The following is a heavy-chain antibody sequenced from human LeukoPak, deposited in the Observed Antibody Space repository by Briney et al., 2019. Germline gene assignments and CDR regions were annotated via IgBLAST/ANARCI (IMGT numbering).Heavy chain of an antibody. D-gene: IGHD3-22*01. CDR2: IYTSGST. Sequence: SETLSLTCTASGGSISSYYWGWIRQPAGKGLEWIGRIYTSGSTNYNPSLKSRVTISVDTSKNQFSLKLSSVTAADTAVYYCARGVPSITMITRAFDIWGQGTMVTVSS. CDR1: GGSISSYY. V-gene: IGHV4-4*07. CDR3: ARGVPSITMITRAFDI. J-gene: IGHJ3*02.